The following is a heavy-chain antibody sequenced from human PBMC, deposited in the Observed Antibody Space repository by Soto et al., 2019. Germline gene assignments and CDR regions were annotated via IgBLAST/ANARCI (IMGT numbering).Heavy chain of an antibody. CDR3: ARLEIVGAKGTLDS. D-gene: IGHD1-26*01. CDR1: GYNFKTYW. J-gene: IGHJ4*02. V-gene: IGHV5-51*01. CDR2: IFPGDSDT. Sequence: GESLKISCQGSGYNFKTYWIGWVRQMPGKGLEWMGIIFPGDSDTRYKPSLQGQVTISADKSISTAYLQWSSLKASDTAMYYCARLEIVGAKGTLDSWGQGTRVTVSS.